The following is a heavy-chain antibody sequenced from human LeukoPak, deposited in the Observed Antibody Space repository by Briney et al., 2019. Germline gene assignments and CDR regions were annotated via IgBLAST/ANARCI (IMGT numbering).Heavy chain of an antibody. CDR1: GFTFSTST. D-gene: IGHD4/OR15-4a*01. V-gene: IGHV3-21*01. CDR2: INSRSNDI. CDR3: VRIPNSANFPNWFDP. J-gene: IGHJ5*02. Sequence: GGSLRLSCAASGFTFSTSTMNWVRQAPGKGLEWVSSINSRSNDIYYADSVKGRFTISRDNAKNPLYLQMNSLRAEDTAVYYCVRIPNSANFPNWFDPWGQGTLVTVSS.